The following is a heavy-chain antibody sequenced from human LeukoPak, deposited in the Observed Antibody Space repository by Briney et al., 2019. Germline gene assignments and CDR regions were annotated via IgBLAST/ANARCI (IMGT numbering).Heavy chain of an antibody. CDR1: GGSFSGYY. CDR2: VNPSGST. D-gene: IGHD3-22*01. J-gene: IGHJ6*03. V-gene: IGHV4-34*01. CDR3: ARGRQDVTMIVVVMPAVSYYLDV. Sequence: SETLSLTCAVYGGSFSGYYWTWIRQTPEKGLEWIGEVNPSGSTNYNPSLKSRVTISVDTSKNQFSLELSSVTAADPAVYYCARGRQDVTMIVVVMPAVSYYLDVWGKGTTVTVS.